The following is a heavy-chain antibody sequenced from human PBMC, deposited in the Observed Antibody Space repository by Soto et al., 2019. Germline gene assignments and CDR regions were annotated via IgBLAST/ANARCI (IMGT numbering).Heavy chain of an antibody. CDR2: MKSKIQGGTT. D-gene: IGHD1-26*01. V-gene: IGHV3-15*01. J-gene: IGHJ4*02. CDR3: STDEWE. Sequence: EVQLVESGGGLVKPGGSLRLSCAASGFSFSNGWMSWVRQAPGKGLEWVGRMKSKIQGGTTDYAAHVKGRFTISRDDSRDTLYLQMHSLQTEDTAVYYCSTDEWEWGQATLVTVSS. CDR1: GFSFSNGW.